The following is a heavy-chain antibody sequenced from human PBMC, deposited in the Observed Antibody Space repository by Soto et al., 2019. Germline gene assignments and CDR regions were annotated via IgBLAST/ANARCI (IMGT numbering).Heavy chain of an antibody. V-gene: IGHV3-74*01. CDR3: VRGHVRGTERHVDY. Sequence: EVQLAESGGGLVQPGGSLRLSCAASGFTFSSHWMHWVRQAPGKGLVWVSRIIGDGNEITYADSVKGRFTISRDNAKNTVILQVNSLRAEDTAVSYCVRGHVRGTERHVDYWGQGTLVTVSP. D-gene: IGHD3-16*01. CDR2: IIGDGNEI. J-gene: IGHJ4*02. CDR1: GFTFSSHW.